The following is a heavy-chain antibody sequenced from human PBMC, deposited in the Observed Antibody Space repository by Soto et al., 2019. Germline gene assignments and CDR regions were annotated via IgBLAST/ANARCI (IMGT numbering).Heavy chain of an antibody. J-gene: IGHJ3*02. Sequence: GQCLKLSQKGSGYIFTGYWISWVRQMPGKGLEWMGRIDPSDSYTNYSPSFQGHVTISADKSISTAYLQWSSLKASDTAMYYCARPWEDAFDIWGQGTMVNVS. CDR2: IDPSDSYT. V-gene: IGHV5-10-1*01. CDR3: ARPWEDAFDI. D-gene: IGHD1-26*01. CDR1: GYIFTGYW.